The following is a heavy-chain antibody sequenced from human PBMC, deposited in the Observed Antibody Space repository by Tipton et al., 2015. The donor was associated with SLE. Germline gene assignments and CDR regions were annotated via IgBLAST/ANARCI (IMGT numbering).Heavy chain of an antibody. CDR1: GGSFSNYY. CDR3: AGSTAGSSAYGY. Sequence: TLSLTCTVSGGSFSNYYWSWIRQPPGKGLEWIGYFYHTGSTNYNPSLKSRITIGIDTSKNEISLRLTSVTAADTAVYYCAGSTAGSSAYGYWGQGILVTVSS. D-gene: IGHD3-16*01. V-gene: IGHV4-59*03. J-gene: IGHJ4*02. CDR2: FYHTGST.